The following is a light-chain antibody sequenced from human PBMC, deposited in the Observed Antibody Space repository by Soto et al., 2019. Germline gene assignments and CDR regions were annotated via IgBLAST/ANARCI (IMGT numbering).Light chain of an antibody. Sequence: AIRMTQSPSSLSASPGDRVTITCRASQDISSYLAWYQQKPGKAPNLLIYVASTLQSGVPSRFSGSGSVTGFTLTISRLQYEDFATYYCQQYYEFPLTGGGGTKVHIK. V-gene: IGKV1-8*01. CDR2: VAS. CDR1: QDISSY. CDR3: QQYYEFPLT. J-gene: IGKJ4*02.